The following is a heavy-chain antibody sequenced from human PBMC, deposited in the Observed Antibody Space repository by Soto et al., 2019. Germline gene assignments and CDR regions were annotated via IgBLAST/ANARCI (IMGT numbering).Heavy chain of an antibody. D-gene: IGHD6-19*01. CDR3: ARDPGISSGWYYFDY. J-gene: IGHJ4*02. CDR1: GFTFSNYW. Sequence: PGGSLRLSCAASGFTFSNYWMTWVRQAPGKGLEWVASVKQDGSEIYYGDSVKGRFTISRDNAKNSLFLQLNSLRAEDTAMYYCARDPGISSGWYYFDYWGQGTLVTVSS. V-gene: IGHV3-7*05. CDR2: VKQDGSEI.